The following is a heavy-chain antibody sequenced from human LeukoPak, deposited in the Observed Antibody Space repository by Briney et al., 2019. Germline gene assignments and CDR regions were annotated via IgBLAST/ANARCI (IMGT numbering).Heavy chain of an antibody. CDR1: GGSISSYY. V-gene: IGHV4-59*08. D-gene: IGHD3-9*01. CDR2: IYYSGST. J-gene: IGHJ3*02. CDR3: ARRPAPFDWLLFAFDI. Sequence: SETLSLTCTVSGGSISSYYWSWIRQPPGKGLEWIGYIYYSGSTNYNPSLKSRVTISVDTSKNQFSLKLSSVTAADTAVYYCARRPAPFDWLLFAFDIWGQGTMVTVSS.